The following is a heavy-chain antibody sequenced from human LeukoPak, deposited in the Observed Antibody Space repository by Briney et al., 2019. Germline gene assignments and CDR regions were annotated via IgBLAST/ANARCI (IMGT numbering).Heavy chain of an antibody. Sequence: GGSLRLSCSASGFTFGDYAMNWVRQAPGKGLEWVGFIRSKAYGGTTEYAASVKGRFTISRDDSKSIAYLQMNSLKTEDTAVYYCTRSYYYYDGSGYYFDFWGQGTLVTVSS. J-gene: IGHJ4*02. CDR3: TRSYYYYDGSGYYFDF. CDR2: IRSKAYGGTT. CDR1: GFTFGDYA. D-gene: IGHD3-22*01. V-gene: IGHV3-49*04.